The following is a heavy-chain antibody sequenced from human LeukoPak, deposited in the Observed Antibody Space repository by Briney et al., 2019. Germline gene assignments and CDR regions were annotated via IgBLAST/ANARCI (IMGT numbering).Heavy chain of an antibody. V-gene: IGHV4-61*02. CDR2: IYTSGST. CDR3: ARGPGGYLDY. CDR1: GGSISSSSYY. D-gene: IGHD3-10*01. J-gene: IGHJ4*02. Sequence: SETLSLTCTVSGGSISSSSYYWSWIRQPAGKGLEWIGRIYTSGSTNYNPSLKNRVTMSVDTSKNQFSLKLSSVTAADTAVYYCARGPGGYLDYWGQGTLVTVSS.